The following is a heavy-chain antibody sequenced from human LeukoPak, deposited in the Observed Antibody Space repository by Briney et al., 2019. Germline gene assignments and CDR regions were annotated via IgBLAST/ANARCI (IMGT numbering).Heavy chain of an antibody. CDR3: TRDIVSLQLEY. CDR1: GFAFTNYW. Sequence: GGSLRLSRAASGFAFTNYWMVWVRQAPGKGLEWVASIGKDGSEKSYVDSVKGRFTISRDNARNSLYLQMSSLRVEDTAVYYCTRDIVSLQLEYWGQGALVTVSS. CDR2: IGKDGSEK. D-gene: IGHD1-1*01. V-gene: IGHV3-7*01. J-gene: IGHJ4*02.